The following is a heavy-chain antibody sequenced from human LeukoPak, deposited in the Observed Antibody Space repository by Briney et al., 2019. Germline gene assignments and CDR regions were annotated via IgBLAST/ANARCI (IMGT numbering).Heavy chain of an antibody. D-gene: IGHD5-18*01. J-gene: IGHJ4*02. V-gene: IGHV3-23*01. CDR3: ARLVDTHFDY. CDR2: IRGTGGTT. Sequence: GGSLRLSCAASGFTFSSYAMSWVRQAPGKGLEWVSSIRGTGGTTYYADSVKGRFTISRDNAKNTLYLQMNSLRAEDTAVYYCARLVDTHFDYWGQGTLVTVSS. CDR1: GFTFSSYA.